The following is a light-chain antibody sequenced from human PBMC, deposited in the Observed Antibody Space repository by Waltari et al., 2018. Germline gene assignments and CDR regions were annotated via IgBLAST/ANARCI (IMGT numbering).Light chain of an antibody. CDR3: QQYGSSPLT. J-gene: IGKJ4*01. V-gene: IGKV3-20*01. CDR1: QSVSNSY. CDR2: GAS. Sequence: EIVXTQSPGTLSLSPGERXTXXXRASQSVSNSYLAWYQQKPGQAPRLLIYGASSRXTGIPDRFSGSGSGXDFTLTISXLEPEDFXXXYCQQYGSSPLTFGXGXKVXIK.